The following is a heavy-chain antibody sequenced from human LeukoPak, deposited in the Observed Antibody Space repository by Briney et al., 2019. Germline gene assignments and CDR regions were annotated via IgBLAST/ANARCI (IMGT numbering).Heavy chain of an antibody. CDR3: ARERVQYYDSSGYHGYFDY. D-gene: IGHD3-22*01. CDR2: ISGSGGST. Sequence: GGSLRLSCAASGFTFSSFAMSWVRQAPGKGLEWVSGISGSGGSTYYADSVKGQFTISRDNSKNTLYLQMNSLRAEDTAVYYCARERVQYYDSSGYHGYFDYWGQGALVTVSP. J-gene: IGHJ4*02. V-gene: IGHV3-23*01. CDR1: GFTFSSFA.